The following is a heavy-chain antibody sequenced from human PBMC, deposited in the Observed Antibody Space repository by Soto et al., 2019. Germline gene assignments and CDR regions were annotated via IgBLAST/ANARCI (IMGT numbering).Heavy chain of an antibody. CDR3: AKRQVHHFHS. J-gene: IGHJ4*02. CDR1: GFTFSNYA. V-gene: IGHV3-23*01. Sequence: GGSLRLSCAASGFTFSNYAMSWVRQAPGKGLEWVSSITNSGGDTHYANSVKGRFTISRDNSKATLSLQMNGLRAEDTALYYCAKRQVHHFHSWGQGFLVTVSS. CDR2: ITNSGGDT.